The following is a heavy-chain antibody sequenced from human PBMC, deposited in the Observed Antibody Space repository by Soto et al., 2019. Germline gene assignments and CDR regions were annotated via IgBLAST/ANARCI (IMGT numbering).Heavy chain of an antibody. CDR1: GGTFSSLA. D-gene: IGHD3-10*01. V-gene: IGHV1-69*06. CDR3: ALSPGVFDY. Sequence: QVQLVQSGAEVKKPGSSVKVSCKASGGTFSSLAISWVRQAPGQGLEWMGGLVPVFGTANYAQKFQDRVTITANKSTRTSYMELSSLRAEDTAVYYCALSPGVFDYWGQGTLVTVSS. CDR2: LVPVFGTA. J-gene: IGHJ4*02.